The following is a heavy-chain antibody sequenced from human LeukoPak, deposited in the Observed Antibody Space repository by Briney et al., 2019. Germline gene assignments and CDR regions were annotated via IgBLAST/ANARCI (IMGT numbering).Heavy chain of an antibody. V-gene: IGHV3-21*01. CDR1: GFTFSTYN. Sequence: GGSLRLSCAASGFTFSTYNMNWVRQAPGKGLEWVSSITSGGGYTYYADSVKGRFTISRDNAKNSLYLQMNSLRAEDTAVYYCARVGYCSSTSCYVSGAFDIWGQGTMVTVSS. J-gene: IGHJ3*02. CDR2: ITSGGGYT. D-gene: IGHD2-2*01. CDR3: ARVGYCSSTSCYVSGAFDI.